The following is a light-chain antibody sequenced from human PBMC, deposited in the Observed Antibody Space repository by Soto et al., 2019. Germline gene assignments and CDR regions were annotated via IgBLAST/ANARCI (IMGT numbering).Light chain of an antibody. CDR2: GAS. J-gene: IGKJ1*01. Sequence: EIVFRHSLGTLSLTPRERATLSCRAIQSVSSSYLAWYQQKPGQAPRLLIYGASSRATGIPDRFSGSGSGTDFTLTISRLEPEDFAVYYCQQYSSSPPVTFGQGTKVDIK. V-gene: IGKV3-20*01. CDR3: QQYSSSPPVT. CDR1: QSVSSSY.